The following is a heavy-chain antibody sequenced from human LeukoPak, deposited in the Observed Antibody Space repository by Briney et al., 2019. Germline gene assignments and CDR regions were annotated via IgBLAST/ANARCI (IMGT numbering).Heavy chain of an antibody. V-gene: IGHV4-30-4*08. D-gene: IGHD4-17*01. Sequence: PSETLSLTCTVSGGSISSGGYYWSWIRQHPGKGLEWIGYIYYSGSTYYNPSLKSRVTISVDTSKNQFSLKLSSVTAADTAVYYCARGRMGPTVTTNWFDPWGQGTLVTVSS. J-gene: IGHJ5*02. CDR1: GGSISSGGYY. CDR3: ARGRMGPTVTTNWFDP. CDR2: IYYSGST.